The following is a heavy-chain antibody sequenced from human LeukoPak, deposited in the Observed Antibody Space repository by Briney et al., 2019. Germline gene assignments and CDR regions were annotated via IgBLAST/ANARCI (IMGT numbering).Heavy chain of an antibody. Sequence: GASVKVSCKASGYTFTSYTMHRVRQAPGQRLEWMGWINAGNAKTRYSQKFQGRVTITRDTSASTAYMELSSLRSEGTAVYYCARVSGWYGDNWFDPWGQGTLVTVSS. D-gene: IGHD6-19*01. V-gene: IGHV1-3*01. CDR2: INAGNAKT. CDR3: ARVSGWYGDNWFDP. J-gene: IGHJ5*02. CDR1: GYTFTSYT.